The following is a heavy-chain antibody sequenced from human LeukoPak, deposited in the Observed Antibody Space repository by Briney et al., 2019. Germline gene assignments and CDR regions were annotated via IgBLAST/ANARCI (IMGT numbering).Heavy chain of an antibody. D-gene: IGHD6-19*01. V-gene: IGHV5-51*01. CDR3: AITYSSGWY. CDR1: GYSFTRYW. Sequence: GASLRISFKGSGYSFTRYWIGWVRPMPGKGLEWMGIIYPGESDTRYSPSFQGQVTISADKSISTAYLQWSSLKASDSGMYYCAITYSSGWYWGQGTLVIVSS. CDR2: IYPGESDT. J-gene: IGHJ4*02.